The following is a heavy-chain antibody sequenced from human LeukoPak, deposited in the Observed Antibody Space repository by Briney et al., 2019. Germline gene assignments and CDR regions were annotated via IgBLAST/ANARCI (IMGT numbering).Heavy chain of an antibody. J-gene: IGHJ4*02. CDR3: AKDVRLRSHDY. Sequence: GGSLRLSCAASGFTFSSYAMGWVRQALGKGLEWVSAISGSGGSTYYADSVKGRFTISRDNSKNTLYLQMNSLRAEDTAVYYCAKDVRLRSHDYWGQGTLVTVSS. CDR2: ISGSGGST. V-gene: IGHV3-23*01. D-gene: IGHD5-12*01. CDR1: GFTFSSYA.